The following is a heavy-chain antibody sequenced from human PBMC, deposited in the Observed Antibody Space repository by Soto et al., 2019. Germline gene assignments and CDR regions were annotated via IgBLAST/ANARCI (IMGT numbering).Heavy chain of an antibody. Sequence: PSETLSLTCAVSGGSISSGGYSWRWIRQPPGKGLEWIGSIYHSGSTYYNPSLKSRVTISVDRYKNQFHLKLSSVPAACMAVYYCARVGGIAVAGTSSWCDPLGRGT. J-gene: IGHJ5*02. CDR3: ARVGGIAVAGTSSWCDP. CDR2: IYHSGST. D-gene: IGHD6-19*01. V-gene: IGHV4-30-2*01. CDR1: GGSISSGGYS.